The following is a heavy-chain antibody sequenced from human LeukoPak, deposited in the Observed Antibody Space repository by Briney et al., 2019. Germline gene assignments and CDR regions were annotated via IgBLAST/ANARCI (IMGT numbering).Heavy chain of an antibody. CDR2: IRSKAYGGTA. Sequence: GGSLRLSCTASGFTFGDYAMSWFRQAPGKGLEWVGFIRSKAYGGTAEYAASVKGRFTISRDDSKSIAYLQMNSLKTEDTAVYYCTSSEYGDYYFDYWGQGTLVTVSS. CDR3: TSSEYGDYYFDY. D-gene: IGHD4-17*01. CDR1: GFTFGDYA. J-gene: IGHJ4*02. V-gene: IGHV3-49*03.